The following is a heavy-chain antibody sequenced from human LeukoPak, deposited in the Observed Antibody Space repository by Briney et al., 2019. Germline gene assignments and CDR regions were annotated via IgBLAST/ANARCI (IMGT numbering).Heavy chain of an antibody. J-gene: IGHJ4*02. Sequence: ASVKVSCKGSGYTFTEYYMHWVRQAPGQGLEWMGWINPNSGGTNYAQKFQGRVTMTRDTSITTAYMELSRLRSDDTAVYYCARDPLYGSGSDHNVWVFDHWGQGTLVTVSS. CDR3: ARDPLYGSGSDHNVWVFDH. V-gene: IGHV1-2*02. CDR2: INPNSGGT. D-gene: IGHD3-10*01. CDR1: GYTFTEYY.